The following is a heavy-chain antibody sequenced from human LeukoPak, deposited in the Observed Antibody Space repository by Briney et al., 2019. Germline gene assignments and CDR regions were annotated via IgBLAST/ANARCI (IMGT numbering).Heavy chain of an antibody. V-gene: IGHV3-23*01. CDR3: AKPHPAVAGLQYYFDY. J-gene: IGHJ4*02. CDR1: GFTFSSYA. CDR2: ISGSGGST. D-gene: IGHD6-19*01. Sequence: GGSLRLSCAASGFTFSSYAMSWVRQAPGKGLEWVSAISGSGGSTYYADSVKGRFTISRDNSKNTLYLQMTSLRAEDTAVYYCAKPHPAVAGLQYYFDYWGQGTLVTVSS.